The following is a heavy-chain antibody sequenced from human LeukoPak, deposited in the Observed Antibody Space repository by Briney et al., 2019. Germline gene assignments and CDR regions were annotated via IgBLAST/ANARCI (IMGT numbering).Heavy chain of an antibody. CDR1: GGSISSYY. V-gene: IGHV4-59*01. J-gene: IGHJ6*02. Sequence: ASETLSLTCTVSGGSISSYYWSWIRQPPGKGLEWIGYIYYSGSTNYNPSLKSRVAISVDTSKNQFSLKLSSVTAADTAVYYCARLVRYYGMDVWGQGTTVTVSS. D-gene: IGHD2-21*01. CDR2: IYYSGST. CDR3: ARLVRYYGMDV.